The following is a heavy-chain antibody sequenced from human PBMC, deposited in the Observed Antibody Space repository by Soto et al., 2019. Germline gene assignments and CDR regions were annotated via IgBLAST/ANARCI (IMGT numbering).Heavy chain of an antibody. Sequence: ASVKVSCKASGYTFSGFYMHWVRQAPGQGLEWMGWINPNSGGTKSAEKFQGRVTMTRGTSISTAYMELSRLTSDDTAVYYCASAAVTGTAGLDFWGQGTQVTVSS. CDR1: GYTFSGFY. CDR3: ASAAVTGTAGLDF. J-gene: IGHJ4*02. V-gene: IGHV1-2*02. CDR2: INPNSGGT. D-gene: IGHD6-19*01.